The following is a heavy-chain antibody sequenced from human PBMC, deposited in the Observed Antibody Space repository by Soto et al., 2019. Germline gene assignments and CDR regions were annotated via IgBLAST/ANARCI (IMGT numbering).Heavy chain of an antibody. V-gene: IGHV1-18*01. J-gene: IGHJ4*02. CDR1: GYTFTNFG. CDR2: ISGDNGKT. Sequence: QVQLVQSGAEVKKPGASVKVSCKTSGYTFTNFGISWVRQAPGQRLEWLGWISGDNGKTGYAQKFQGRVTMTTDTSTNTAYVELRSLSSDDTAVFYCVRVGSTSHERAGLDWGQGTLVTVSS. D-gene: IGHD3-10*01. CDR3: VRVGSTSHERAGLD.